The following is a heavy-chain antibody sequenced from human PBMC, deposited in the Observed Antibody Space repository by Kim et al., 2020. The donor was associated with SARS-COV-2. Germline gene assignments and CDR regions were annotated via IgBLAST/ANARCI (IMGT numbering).Heavy chain of an antibody. D-gene: IGHD3-10*01. J-gene: IGHJ3*02. CDR3: AKENYYYGSGSYYNTIIPNEFDI. CDR2: ISGSGGST. CDR1: GFTFSSYA. V-gene: IGHV3-23*01. Sequence: GGSLRLSCAASGFTFSSYAMSWVRQAPGKGLEWVSAISGSGGSTYYADSVKGRFTISRDNSKNTLYLQMNSLRAEDTAVYYCAKENYYYGSGSYYNTIIPNEFDIWGQGTMVTVSS.